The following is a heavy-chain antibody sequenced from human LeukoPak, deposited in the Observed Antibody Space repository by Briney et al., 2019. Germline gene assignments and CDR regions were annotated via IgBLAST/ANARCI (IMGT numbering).Heavy chain of an antibody. CDR2: ISAYNGNT. CDR1: GYTFTSYG. Sequence: GASVKVSCKASGYTFTSYGISWVRQAPGQGLEWVGWISAYNGNTNYAQKLQGRVTMTTDTSTSTAYMELRSLRSDDTAVYYCARVSILLWFGELKGYYFDYWGQGTLVTVSS. CDR3: ARVSILLWFGELKGYYFDY. J-gene: IGHJ4*02. D-gene: IGHD3-10*01. V-gene: IGHV1-18*01.